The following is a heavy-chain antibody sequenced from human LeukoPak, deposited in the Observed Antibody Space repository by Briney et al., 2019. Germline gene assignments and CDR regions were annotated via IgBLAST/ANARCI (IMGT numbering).Heavy chain of an antibody. D-gene: IGHD3-10*01. CDR3: ARDEGNDRSGSYSEY. Sequence: GASVKVPCKASGYTFTGYYIHWVRQPPGQGLEWMGRINPNTGATKYAQKFQGRVTMTRDTSISTAYMELSRLTSDDTAVYYCARDEGNDRSGSYSEYWGQGTLVTVSS. CDR2: INPNTGAT. CDR1: GYTFTGYY. V-gene: IGHV1-2*06. J-gene: IGHJ4*02.